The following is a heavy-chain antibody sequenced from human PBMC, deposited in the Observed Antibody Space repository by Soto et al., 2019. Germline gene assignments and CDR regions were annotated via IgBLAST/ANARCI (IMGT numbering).Heavy chain of an antibody. CDR3: ARGYCTATICDPWFDP. CDR1: GYAFSSYW. D-gene: IGHD2-8*02. V-gene: IGHV5-51*01. J-gene: IGHJ5*02. Sequence: PRESLKISCQGSGYAFSSYWIAWVLQMPGKGLEWMGIIYPGDSDTRYSPSFQGQVTISVDKSITTAYLQWSSLKASDTAMYYCARGYCTATICDPWFDPWGQGTLVTVYS. CDR2: IYPGDSDT.